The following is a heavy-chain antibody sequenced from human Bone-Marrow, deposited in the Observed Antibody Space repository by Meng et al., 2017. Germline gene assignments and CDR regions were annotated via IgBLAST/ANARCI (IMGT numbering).Heavy chain of an antibody. CDR3: ASYSGSYFLDYFDY. J-gene: IGHJ4*02. CDR2: IIPILGIA. CDR1: GGTFSSYT. D-gene: IGHD1-26*01. V-gene: IGHV1-69*02. Sequence: SVKVSCKASGGTFSSYTISWVRQAPGQGLEWMGRIIPILGIANYAQKFQGRVTITADKSTSTAYMELSSMRSEDTAVYYCASYSGSYFLDYFDYWGQGTLVTVSS.